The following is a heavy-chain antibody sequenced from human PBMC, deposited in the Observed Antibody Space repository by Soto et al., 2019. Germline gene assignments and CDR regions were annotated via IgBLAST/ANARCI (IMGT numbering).Heavy chain of an antibody. V-gene: IGHV1-69*13. D-gene: IGHD2-2*01. J-gene: IGHJ5*02. Sequence: GASVKVSCKASGGTFSSYAISWVRQAPGQGLEWMGGIIPILGTANYAQKFQGRVTITADESTSTAYMELSSLRSEDTAVYYCAHRSRCISTSCYRFTWFDPWGQGTLVTVSS. CDR1: GGTFSSYA. CDR2: IIPILGTA. CDR3: AHRSRCISTSCYRFTWFDP.